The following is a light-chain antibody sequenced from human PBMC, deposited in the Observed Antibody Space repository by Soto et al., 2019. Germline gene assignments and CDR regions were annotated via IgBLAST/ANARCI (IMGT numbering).Light chain of an antibody. CDR3: SSYAGSSNLV. J-gene: IGLJ2*01. Sequence: QSALTQPPSASGSPGQSVTISCTGTSSDVGGYNYVSWYQQHPGKAPKLMIYEVSKRPSGVPDRFSGSKSGNTASLTASGLQAEDEADYYCSSYAGSSNLVFGGGTKVTVL. CDR1: SSDVGGYNY. CDR2: EVS. V-gene: IGLV2-8*01.